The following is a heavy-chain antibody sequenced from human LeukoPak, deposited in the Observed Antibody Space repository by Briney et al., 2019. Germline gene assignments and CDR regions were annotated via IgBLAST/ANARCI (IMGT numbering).Heavy chain of an antibody. CDR1: GGSFSGYY. CDR3: ARGHPVDIVATISGGNWFDP. D-gene: IGHD5-12*01. Sequence: SETLPLTCAVYGGSFSGYYWSWIRQPPGKGLEWIGEINHSGSTNYNPSLKSRVTISVDTSKNQFSLKLSSVTAADTAVYYCARGHPVDIVATISGGNWFDPWGQGTLVTVYS. CDR2: INHSGST. V-gene: IGHV4-34*01. J-gene: IGHJ5*02.